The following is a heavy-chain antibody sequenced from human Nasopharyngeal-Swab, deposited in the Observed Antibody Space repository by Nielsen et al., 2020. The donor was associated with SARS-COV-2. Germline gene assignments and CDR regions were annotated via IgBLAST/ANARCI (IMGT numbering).Heavy chain of an antibody. D-gene: IGHD2-15*01. J-gene: IGHJ4*02. CDR2: IYAGPNT. CDR1: GFSVSGTH. V-gene: IGHV3-53*01. Sequence: GESLKISCVVSGFSVSGTHMSWVRQAPGKGLEWVSVIYAGPNTLYADSLQGRFIISRDNSRNMLYLQMSGLTAEDTAVYYCARDAAGSGIDYWGQGALVTVSS. CDR3: ARDAAGSGIDY.